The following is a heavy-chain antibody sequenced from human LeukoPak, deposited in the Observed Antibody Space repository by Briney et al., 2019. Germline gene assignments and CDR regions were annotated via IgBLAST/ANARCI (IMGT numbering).Heavy chain of an antibody. Sequence: GGSLRLSCAASGFTFSSYSMNWVRQAPGKGLEWVSSISSSSSYIYYADSVKGRFTISGDNAKNSLYLQMNSLRAEDTAVYYCARGPPSYYDSSGYGEYWGQGTLVTVSS. D-gene: IGHD3-22*01. CDR1: GFTFSSYS. J-gene: IGHJ4*02. V-gene: IGHV3-21*01. CDR2: ISSSSSYI. CDR3: ARGPPSYYDSSGYGEY.